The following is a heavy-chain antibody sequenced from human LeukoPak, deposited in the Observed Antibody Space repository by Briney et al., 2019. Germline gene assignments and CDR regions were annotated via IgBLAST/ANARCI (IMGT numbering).Heavy chain of an antibody. V-gene: IGHV4-38-2*02. CDR3: ARQYSDILTGYHRGELYWYFDL. D-gene: IGHD3-9*01. J-gene: IGHJ2*01. CDR1: GYSFSSGYY. CDR2: IYHSGRT. Sequence: TSETLSLTCTVSGYSFSSGYYWGWIRQPPGKGLEWIGNIYHSGRTYYKPSLKSRVTISVDTSKNQFSLRLSSVTAADTAVYYCARQYSDILTGYHRGELYWYFDLWGRGTLVTVSS.